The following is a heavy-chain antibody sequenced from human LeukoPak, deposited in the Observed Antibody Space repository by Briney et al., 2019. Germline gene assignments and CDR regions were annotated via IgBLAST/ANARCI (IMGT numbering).Heavy chain of an antibody. J-gene: IGHJ4*02. V-gene: IGHV1-69*04. D-gene: IGHD3-22*01. CDR1: GGTFSSYA. CDR3: AREYYYDSSGYYYVKDFDY. CDR2: IIPMLGIA. Sequence: ASVKVSCKASGGTFSSYAISWVRQAPGPGLEWMGRIIPMLGIANYAQKFQGRVTITADKSTSTAYMELSSLRSEDTAVYYCAREYYYDSSGYYYVKDFDYWGQGTLVTVSS.